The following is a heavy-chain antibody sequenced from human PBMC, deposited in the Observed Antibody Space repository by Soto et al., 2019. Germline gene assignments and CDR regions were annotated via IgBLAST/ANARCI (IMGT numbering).Heavy chain of an antibody. V-gene: IGHV4-34*01. CDR3: AKTRGAGYCSSTSCSRKYYYYYMDV. J-gene: IGHJ6*03. Sequence: PSETLSLTCAVYGGSFSGYYWSWIRQPPGKGLEWIGEINHSGSTNYNPSLKSRVTISVDTSKNQFSLKLSSVTAADTAVYYCAKTRGAGYCSSTSCSRKYYYYYMDVWGKGTTVTVSS. D-gene: IGHD2-2*01. CDR1: GGSFSGYY. CDR2: INHSGST.